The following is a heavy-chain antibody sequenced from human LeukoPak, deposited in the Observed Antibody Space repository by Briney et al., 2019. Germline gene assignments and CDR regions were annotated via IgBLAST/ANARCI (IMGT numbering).Heavy chain of an antibody. CDR3: AKDIRHHSSSGDFDY. Sequence: GGTLRLSCAASGFTFSSYAMSWVRQAPGKGLEWVSAISGSGGSTYYADSVKGRFTISRDNSKNTLYLQMNSLRAEDTAVYYCAKDIRHHSSSGDFDYWGQGTLVTVSS. D-gene: IGHD6-13*01. CDR1: GFTFSSYA. V-gene: IGHV3-23*01. CDR2: ISGSGGST. J-gene: IGHJ4*02.